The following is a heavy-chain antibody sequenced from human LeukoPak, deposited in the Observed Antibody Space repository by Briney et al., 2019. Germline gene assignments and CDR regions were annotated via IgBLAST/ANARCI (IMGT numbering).Heavy chain of an antibody. Sequence: PSETLSLTCTVSGGSISSSSYYGGWIRQPPGKGLEWIGSIYYSGSTYYNPSLKSRVTISVDTSKNQFSLKLSSVTAADTAVYYCARGITILNWFDPWGQGTLVTVSS. D-gene: IGHD3-10*01. J-gene: IGHJ5*02. V-gene: IGHV4-39*07. CDR1: GGSISSSSYY. CDR2: IYYSGST. CDR3: ARGITILNWFDP.